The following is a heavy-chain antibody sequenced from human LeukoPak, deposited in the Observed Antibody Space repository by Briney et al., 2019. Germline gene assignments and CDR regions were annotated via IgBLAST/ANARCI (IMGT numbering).Heavy chain of an antibody. CDR1: GFTFSSYS. Sequence: EGSLRLSCAASGFTFSSYSMNWVRQAPGKGLEWVSSISSSSSYIYYADSVKGRFTISRDNAKNSLYLQMNSLRAEDTAVYYCARGLDTAMAPFDYWGQGTLVTVSS. V-gene: IGHV3-21*01. CDR2: ISSSSSYI. D-gene: IGHD5-18*01. CDR3: ARGLDTAMAPFDY. J-gene: IGHJ4*02.